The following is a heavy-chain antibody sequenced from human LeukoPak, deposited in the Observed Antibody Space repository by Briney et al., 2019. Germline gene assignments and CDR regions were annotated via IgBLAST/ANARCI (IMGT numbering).Heavy chain of an antibody. D-gene: IGHD1-1*01. Sequence: GGSLRLSCAVSGFPFSGHWMFWVRQAPGKGLEWVSSISSSSSYIYYAASVKGRFTISRDNAKNSLYLQMNRLRAEDTAVYYCARERQLERLAFGKEGSAFDYWGQGTLVTVSS. J-gene: IGHJ4*02. V-gene: IGHV3-21*01. CDR1: GFPFSGHW. CDR2: ISSSSSYI. CDR3: ARERQLERLAFGKEGSAFDY.